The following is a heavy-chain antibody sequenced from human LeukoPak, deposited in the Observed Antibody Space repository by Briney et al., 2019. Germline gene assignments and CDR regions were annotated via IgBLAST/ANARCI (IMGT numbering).Heavy chain of an antibody. CDR1: GFTFSSYG. J-gene: IGHJ4*02. V-gene: IGHV3-33*06. Sequence: GGSLRLSCAASGFTFSSYGMHWVRQAPGKGLEWVAVIWYDGSNKYYADSVKGRFTISRDNSKNTLYVQMNSLSAEDTAVYYCAKDRGVGAKIYWGQGTLVTVSS. CDR3: AKDRGVGAKIY. CDR2: IWYDGSNK. D-gene: IGHD1-26*01.